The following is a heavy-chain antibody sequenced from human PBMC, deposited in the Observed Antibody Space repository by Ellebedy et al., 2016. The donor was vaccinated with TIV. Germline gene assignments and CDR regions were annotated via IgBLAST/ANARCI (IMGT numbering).Heavy chain of an antibody. D-gene: IGHD6-13*01. V-gene: IGHV3-7*01. Sequence: DPLSGRFTISRDNAKKSLYLQMNSQRAEDTAVYYCARGAMAAAGDDYWGQGTLVTVSS. J-gene: IGHJ4*02. CDR3: ARGAMAAAGDDY.